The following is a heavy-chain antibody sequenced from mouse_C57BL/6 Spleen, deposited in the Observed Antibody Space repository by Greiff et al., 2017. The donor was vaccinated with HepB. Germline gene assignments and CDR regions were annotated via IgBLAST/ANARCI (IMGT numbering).Heavy chain of an antibody. D-gene: IGHD3-3*01. CDR2: INPSSGYT. CDR3: ARGTANWYFDV. CDR1: GYTFTSYW. Sequence: VMLVESGAELAKPGASVKLSCKASGYTFTSYWMHWVKQRPGQGLEWIGYINPSSGYTKYNQKFKDKATLTADKSSSTAYMQLSSLTYEDSAVYYCARGTANWYFDVWGTGTTVTVSS. J-gene: IGHJ1*03. V-gene: IGHV1-7*01.